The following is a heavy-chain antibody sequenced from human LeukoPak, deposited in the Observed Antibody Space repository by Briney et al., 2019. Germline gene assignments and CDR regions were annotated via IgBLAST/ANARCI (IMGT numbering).Heavy chain of an antibody. Sequence: PGGSLRLSCAASGFTFDSHAVTWVRQAPGKGLKWVSVISGSGGSTYYADSVKGRFTISRDNSKNTLYLQMNSLRAEDTAVYYCARGSITGTTAFDYWGQGTLVTVSS. CDR1: GFTFDSHA. CDR2: ISGSGGST. V-gene: IGHV3-23*01. D-gene: IGHD1-7*01. CDR3: ARGSITGTTAFDY. J-gene: IGHJ4*02.